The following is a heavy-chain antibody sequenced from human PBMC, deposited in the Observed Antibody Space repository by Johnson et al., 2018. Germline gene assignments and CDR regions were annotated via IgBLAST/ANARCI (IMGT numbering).Heavy chain of an antibody. Sequence: QVQLVQSGGGVVQPGRSLRLSCAASGFTFSPYAMFWVRQAPGKGLEWVAVIGYDGGNKYYADSVKGRFTIPRDNSKKTLFLQMNSLRAEDTAVYYCANALGVDPYDGFDTWGQGTMVTVSS. CDR3: ANALGVDPYDGFDT. J-gene: IGHJ3*02. CDR2: IGYDGGNK. D-gene: IGHD3-16*01. CDR1: GFTFSPYA. V-gene: IGHV3-30*18.